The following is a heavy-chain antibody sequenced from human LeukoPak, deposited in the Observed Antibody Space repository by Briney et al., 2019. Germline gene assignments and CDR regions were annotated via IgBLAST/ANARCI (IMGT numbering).Heavy chain of an antibody. Sequence: EASVKLCCKASGYTFTGYYMHWVRQAPGQGLEWMGRINPNSGGTNYAQKFQGRVTMTRDTSISTAYMELSRLRSDDTAVYYCARLSIAVAGTDYWGQGTLVTVSS. CDR3: ARLSIAVAGTDY. J-gene: IGHJ4*02. D-gene: IGHD6-19*01. V-gene: IGHV1-2*06. CDR1: GYTFTGYY. CDR2: INPNSGGT.